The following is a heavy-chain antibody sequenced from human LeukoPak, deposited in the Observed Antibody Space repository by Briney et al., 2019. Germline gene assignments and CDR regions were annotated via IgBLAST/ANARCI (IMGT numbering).Heavy chain of an antibody. D-gene: IGHD2-15*01. CDR1: GFTVSSYF. CDR2: ISSRSSYI. V-gene: IGHV3-21*01. Sequence: PGGSLRLSCAASGFTVSSYFMSWVRQAPGKGLEWVSSISSRSSYIYYADSVKGRFTISRDNAKNSLYLQMNSLRAEDTAVYYCARDDVVRSDYWGQGTPVTVSS. J-gene: IGHJ4*02. CDR3: ARDDVVRSDY.